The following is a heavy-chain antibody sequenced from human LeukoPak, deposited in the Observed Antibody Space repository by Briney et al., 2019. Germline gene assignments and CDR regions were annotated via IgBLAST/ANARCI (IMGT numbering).Heavy chain of an antibody. Sequence: PGGSLRLSCAASGFTFSSYSMSWVRQAPGKGLEWVSYISSSSSTIYYADSVKGRFTISRDNAKNSPYLQMNSLRAEDTAVYYCASLEKTGTSDYWGQGTLVTVSS. CDR3: ASLEKTGTSDY. D-gene: IGHD1-7*01. J-gene: IGHJ4*02. CDR1: GFTFSSYS. CDR2: ISSSSSTI. V-gene: IGHV3-48*01.